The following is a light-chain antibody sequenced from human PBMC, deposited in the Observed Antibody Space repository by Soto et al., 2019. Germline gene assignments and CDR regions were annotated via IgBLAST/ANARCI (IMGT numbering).Light chain of an antibody. CDR2: MAS. CDR1: QTISSW. J-gene: IGKJ4*01. CDR3: QQYDSYPLT. V-gene: IGKV1-5*03. Sequence: DIQMTQSPSTLSASIGDRVTITCRASQTISSWLAWYHQKPGKAPNLLIYMASSLRSGVPSRFSGSGSGIEFTLTISSLQPDDFATYYCQQYDSYPLTYGGGTKVEIK.